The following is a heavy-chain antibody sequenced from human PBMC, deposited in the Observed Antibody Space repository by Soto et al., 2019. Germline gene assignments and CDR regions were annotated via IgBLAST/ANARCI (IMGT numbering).Heavy chain of an antibody. CDR2: ISYDGSNK. J-gene: IGHJ2*01. Sequence: QVQLVESGGGVVQPGRSLRLSCAASGFTFSSYAMHWVRQAPGKGLEWVAVISYDGSNKYYADSVKGRFTISRDNSKNTLYLQMNSLRAEDTAVYDCARDPLWGTAMVLWYFALWGRGTLVTVSS. CDR1: GFTFSSYA. CDR3: ARDPLWGTAMVLWYFAL. D-gene: IGHD5-18*01. V-gene: IGHV3-30-3*01.